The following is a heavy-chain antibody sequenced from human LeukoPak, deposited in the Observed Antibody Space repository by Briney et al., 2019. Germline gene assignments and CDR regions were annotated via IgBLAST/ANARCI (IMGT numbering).Heavy chain of an antibody. CDR2: IKQDGSVK. Sequence: PGGSLRLSCAASGFTFSTYWISWVRQTPEKGLEFVANIKQDGSVKNYMDSLKGRSTISRDNARESLYLEINSLRADDTAVYCCARDPESSAFDLWGQGALVTVSS. CDR3: ARDPESSAFDL. CDR1: GFTFSTYW. D-gene: IGHD2-2*01. V-gene: IGHV3-7*01. J-gene: IGHJ4*02.